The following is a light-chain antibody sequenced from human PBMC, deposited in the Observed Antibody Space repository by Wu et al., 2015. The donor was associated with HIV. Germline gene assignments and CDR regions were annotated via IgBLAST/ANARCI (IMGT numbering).Light chain of an antibody. CDR2: KAS. CDR1: QSISSW. J-gene: IGKJ2*03. Sequence: DIQMTQSPSTLSASVGDRVTITCRASQSISSWLAWYQQKPGKAPKLLIYKASSLESGVPSRFSGSGSGTEFTLTISSLQPDDFGTYFCQQYDSDSSFGQGTKLEI. V-gene: IGKV1-5*03. CDR3: QQYDSDSS.